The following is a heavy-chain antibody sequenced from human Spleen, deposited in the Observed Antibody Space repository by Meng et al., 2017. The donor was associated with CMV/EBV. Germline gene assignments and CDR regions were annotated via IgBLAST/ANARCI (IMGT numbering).Heavy chain of an antibody. Sequence: ASGFTFSGSTMHWVRQASGKGLEWVGRIRSKANSYATAYAASVRGRFTISRDDSKNTAYLQMNSLKTEDTAVYYCTRLGSSWQLDYWGQGTLVTVSS. CDR3: TRLGSSWQLDY. V-gene: IGHV3-73*01. CDR2: IRSKANSYAT. D-gene: IGHD6-13*01. CDR1: GFTFSGST. J-gene: IGHJ4*02.